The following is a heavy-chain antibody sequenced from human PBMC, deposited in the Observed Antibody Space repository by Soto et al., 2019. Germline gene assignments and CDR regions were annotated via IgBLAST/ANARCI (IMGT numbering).Heavy chain of an antibody. Sequence: EVQLVESGGGLVQPGGSLRLSCAASEFTFSSSWMHWVRQAPGKGLVWVSRIKSDGSSTAYADSVKGRFTISRDNAKNTLFRQMNSLRAEDTAVYYCARDEGVPTIRGFDLWGQGTLVTVSS. CDR1: EFTFSSSW. CDR3: ARDEGVPTIRGFDL. J-gene: IGHJ4*02. CDR2: IKSDGSST. D-gene: IGHD5-12*01. V-gene: IGHV3-74*03.